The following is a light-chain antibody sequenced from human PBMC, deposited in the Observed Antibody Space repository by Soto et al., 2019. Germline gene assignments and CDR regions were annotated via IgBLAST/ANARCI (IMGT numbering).Light chain of an antibody. CDR1: QSISTW. CDR3: QQYNSYSET. CDR2: EAS. V-gene: IGKV1-5*03. Sequence: DIQVTQSPSSLSASLGDRVAITCRASQSISTWLAWYQQKSGKAPKLLIYEASSLGSGVPSRFSGSGSGTEFTLTISSLQPDDFATYYCQQYNSYSETFGQGTKVDIK. J-gene: IGKJ1*01.